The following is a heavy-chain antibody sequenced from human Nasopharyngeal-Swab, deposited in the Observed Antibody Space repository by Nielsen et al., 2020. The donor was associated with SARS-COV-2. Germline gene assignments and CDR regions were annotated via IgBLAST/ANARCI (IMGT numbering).Heavy chain of an antibody. Sequence: ASVKVSCKASGDTFTGDYMHWVRQAPGQGLEWMGRINPNSGGTNYAQKFQGRVTMTRDTSISTAYMELSRLRSDDTAVYYCARGPDSSGYNYYYYYMDVWGKGTTVTVSS. V-gene: IGHV1-2*06. CDR2: INPNSGGT. D-gene: IGHD3-22*01. CDR1: GDTFTGDY. CDR3: ARGPDSSGYNYYYYYMDV. J-gene: IGHJ6*03.